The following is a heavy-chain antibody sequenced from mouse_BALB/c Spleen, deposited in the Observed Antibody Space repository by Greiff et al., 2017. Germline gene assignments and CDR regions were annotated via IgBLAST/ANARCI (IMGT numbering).Heavy chain of an antibody. CDR2: IDPANGNT. Sequence: EVKLMESGAELVKPGASVKLSCTASGFNIKDTYMHWVKQRPEQGLEWIGRIDPANGNTKYDPKFQGKATITADTSSNTAYLQLSSLTTEDTAVYYCARRDPYAMDYWGQGTSVTVSS. V-gene: IGHV14-3*02. J-gene: IGHJ4*01. CDR1: GFNIKDTY. CDR3: ARRDPYAMDY.